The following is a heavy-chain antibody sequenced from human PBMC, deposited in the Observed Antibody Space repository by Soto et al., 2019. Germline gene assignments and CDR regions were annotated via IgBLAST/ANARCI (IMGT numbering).Heavy chain of an antibody. CDR1: GFSFSDYS. CDR3: ARDGAYCSGTGCRDYYHYMDV. J-gene: IGHJ6*03. V-gene: IGHV3-21*01. CDR2: ISGSTSYI. Sequence: EVQLVESGGGLVKPGGSLRLSCAASGFSFSDYSMNWVRQAPGKGLEWVSSISGSTSYIYYADSLKGRFTVSRDNAEKSLYLQMNSLRAEDPAVYYWARDGAYCSGTGCRDYYHYMDVWGKGTTVTVSS. D-gene: IGHD2-2*01.